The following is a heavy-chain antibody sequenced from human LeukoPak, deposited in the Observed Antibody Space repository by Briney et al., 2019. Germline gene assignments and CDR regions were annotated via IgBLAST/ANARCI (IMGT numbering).Heavy chain of an antibody. CDR3: AAMTGYSSGWYYMDV. V-gene: IGHV3-20*04. D-gene: IGHD6-19*01. CDR1: AFTFSSYW. Sequence: GGSLRLSCTASAFTFSSYWMSWVRQAPGKGLEWVSGINWNGGSTGYADSVKGRFTISRDNAKNSLYLQMNSLRAEDTAVYYCAAMTGYSSGWYYMDVWGKGTTVTVSS. J-gene: IGHJ6*03. CDR2: INWNGGST.